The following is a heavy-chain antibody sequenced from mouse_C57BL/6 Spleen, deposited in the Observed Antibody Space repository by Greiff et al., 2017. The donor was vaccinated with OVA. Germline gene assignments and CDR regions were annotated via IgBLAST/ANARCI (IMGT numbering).Heavy chain of an antibody. V-gene: IGHV10-1*01. D-gene: IGHD1-1*01. J-gene: IGHJ4*01. CDR1: GFSFNTYA. Sequence: DVQLVESGGGLVQPKGSLKLSCAASGFSFNTYAMNWVRPAPGKGLEWVARIRSKSNNYATYYADSVKDRFTISRDDSESMLYLQMNNLKTEDTAMYYCVRRGVGYAMDYWGQGTSVTVSS. CDR3: VRRGVGYAMDY. CDR2: IRSKSNNYAT.